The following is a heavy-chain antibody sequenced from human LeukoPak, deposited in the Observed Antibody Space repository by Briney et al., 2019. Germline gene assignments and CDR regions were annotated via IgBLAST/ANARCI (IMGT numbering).Heavy chain of an antibody. CDR1: GFTFSNTW. CDR2: IDSDGSTI. J-gene: IGHJ4*02. Sequence: GGSLRLSCAGSGFTFSNTWMHWVRQAPGEGLVWVSRIDSDGSTINYADSVKGRFTISRDNARNTLYLQMNSLRVEDTALYFCAIAGNYRFDYWGQGTLVTVSS. D-gene: IGHD1-7*01. CDR3: AIAGNYRFDY. V-gene: IGHV3-74*01.